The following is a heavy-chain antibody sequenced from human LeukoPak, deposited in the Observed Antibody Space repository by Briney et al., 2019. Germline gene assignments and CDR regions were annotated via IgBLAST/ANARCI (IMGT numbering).Heavy chain of an antibody. CDR3: ARGHYGILTGPTYANYYYYMDV. CDR1: RYSISSGNF. CDR2: IYHSGTP. J-gene: IGHJ6*03. Sequence: SQTLSLTCNVSRYSISSGNFWAWIRQPPGKGLEWIGSIYHSGTPYFNPSLRSRVTILVDTSKNQFSLKLSSVTAADTAVYYCARGHYGILTGPTYANYYYYMDVWGKGTTVTVSS. V-gene: IGHV4-38-2*02. D-gene: IGHD3-9*01.